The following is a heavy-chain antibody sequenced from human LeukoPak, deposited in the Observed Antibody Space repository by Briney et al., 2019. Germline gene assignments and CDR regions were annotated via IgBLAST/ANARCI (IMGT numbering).Heavy chain of an antibody. D-gene: IGHD4/OR15-4a*01. CDR3: ARDLAWGAY. CDR1: GFTFSIYT. Sequence: GGSLRLSCVASGFTFSIYTMSWVRQAPGKGLEWVSSITSSSSSIYSADSVKGRLTISRDNAKNSLYLEMNSLRDEGTAVYYCARDLAWGAYWGQGTLVTVSS. J-gene: IGHJ4*02. V-gene: IGHV3-21*01. CDR2: ITSSSSSI.